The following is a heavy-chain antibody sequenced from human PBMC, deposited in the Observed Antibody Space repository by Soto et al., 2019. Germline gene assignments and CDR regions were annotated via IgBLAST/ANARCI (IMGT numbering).Heavy chain of an antibody. Sequence: PGGSLRLSCAASGFTFSSYAMSWVRQAPGKGLEWVSAISGSGGSTYYADSVKGRFTISRDNSKNTLCLQMNSLRAEDTAVYYYAKSYSSGWDNWFDPWGQGTLVTVSS. CDR1: GFTFSSYA. CDR2: ISGSGGST. D-gene: IGHD6-19*01. J-gene: IGHJ5*02. V-gene: IGHV3-23*01. CDR3: AKSYSSGWDNWFDP.